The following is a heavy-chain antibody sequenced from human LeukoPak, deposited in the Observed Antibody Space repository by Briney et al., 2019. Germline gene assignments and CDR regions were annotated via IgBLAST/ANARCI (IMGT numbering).Heavy chain of an antibody. CDR3: ARDRRDWFDS. CDR2: VSA. J-gene: IGHJ5*01. Sequence: GASVKVSCKASGCTFVSFGITWVRQAPGQGLEWMGWVSANRVTMTTDTSTNTAYLEVRSLRSDDTAVYYCARDRRDWFDSWGQGTLVTVSS. V-gene: IGHV1-18*01. CDR1: GCTFVSFG.